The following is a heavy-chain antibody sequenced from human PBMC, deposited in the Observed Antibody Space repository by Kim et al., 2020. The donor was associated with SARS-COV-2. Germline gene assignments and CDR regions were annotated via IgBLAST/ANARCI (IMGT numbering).Heavy chain of an antibody. J-gene: IGHJ5*02. CDR2: ISGSNGGA. CDR3: AKDLLTTTYYSASIAT. Sequence: GGSLRLSCTASGFTFSNYAMNWVRQAPGKGLEWVSTISGSNGGAYYADSVEGRFTISRDNSKNTLFLQMSSLRREDSAIYYCAKDLLTTTYYSASIATWGQGTLVSVSS. CDR1: GFTFSNYA. V-gene: IGHV3-23*01. D-gene: IGHD4-17*01.